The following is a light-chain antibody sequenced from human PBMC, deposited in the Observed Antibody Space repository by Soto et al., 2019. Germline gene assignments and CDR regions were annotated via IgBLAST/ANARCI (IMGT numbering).Light chain of an antibody. CDR3: QQYAASPRT. Sequence: EVVLTQSPGTLSLSPRERATLSCRASQSVSNNYLAWYQQKPGQAPRLLIYGASNRAPGIPDRFSGSGSGPDFTLTISRLEPEDFAVYYCQQYAASPRTFGQGTLVEVK. V-gene: IGKV3-20*01. CDR2: GAS. CDR1: QSVSNNY. J-gene: IGKJ1*01.